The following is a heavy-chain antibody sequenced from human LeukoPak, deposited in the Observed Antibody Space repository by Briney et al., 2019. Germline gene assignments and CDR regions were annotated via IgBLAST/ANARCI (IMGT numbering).Heavy chain of an antibody. J-gene: IGHJ4*02. V-gene: IGHV1-18*01. CDR2: ISAYNGNT. CDR1: GYTFTSYG. D-gene: IGHD3-22*01. Sequence: GASVKVSCKASGYTFTSYGISWARQAPGQGLERMGWISAYNGNTNYAQKLQGRVTMTTDTSTSTAYMELRSLRSDDTAVYYCARDYAGTYYYDSSFPATFDYWGQGTLVTVSS. CDR3: ARDYAGTYYYDSSFPATFDY.